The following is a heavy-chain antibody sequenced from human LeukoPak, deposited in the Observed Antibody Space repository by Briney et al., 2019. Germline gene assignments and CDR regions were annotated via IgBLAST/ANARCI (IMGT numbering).Heavy chain of an antibody. J-gene: IGHJ5*02. CDR3: ARGDDYSNFSWFDP. D-gene: IGHD4-11*01. Sequence: SETLSLTCAVYGGSFSGYYWSWIRQPPGKGLEWIGEINHSGSTNYNPSLKCRVTISVDTSKNQFSLKLSSVTAADTAVYYCARGDDYSNFSWFDPWGQGTLVTVSS. CDR1: GGSFSGYY. V-gene: IGHV4-34*01. CDR2: INHSGST.